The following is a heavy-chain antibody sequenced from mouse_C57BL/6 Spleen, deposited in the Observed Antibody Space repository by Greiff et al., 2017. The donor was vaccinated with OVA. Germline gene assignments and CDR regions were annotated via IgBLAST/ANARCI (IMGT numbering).Heavy chain of an antibody. CDR1: GYAFSSYW. V-gene: IGHV1-80*01. J-gene: IGHJ2*01. Sequence: QVQLQQSGAELVKPGASVKISCKASGYAFSSYWMHWVKQRPGQGLEWIGQIYPGDGDTNYNGTFKGKATLTADKSSSTAYMQLSSLTSEDSAVYYCARSGYGSSYRCDYWGQGTTLTVSS. CDR2: IYPGDGDT. CDR3: ARSGYGSSYRCDY. D-gene: IGHD1-1*01.